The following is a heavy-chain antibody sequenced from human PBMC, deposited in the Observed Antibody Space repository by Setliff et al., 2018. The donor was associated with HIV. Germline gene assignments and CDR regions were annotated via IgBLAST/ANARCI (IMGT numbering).Heavy chain of an antibody. CDR3: ARHPREETQRNYKFDS. V-gene: IGHV4-4*09. CDR1: GGSKSGDY. D-gene: IGHD1-7*01. CDR2: IHTSGRT. Sequence: SETLSLTCTVSGGSKSGDYWSWIRQPPGKGLEWIGYIHTSGRTNYNYPFKTRATISRDTSKNQFSLSLSSVTATDTAMYYCARHPREETQRNYKFDSWGQGTLVTVSS. J-gene: IGHJ4*02.